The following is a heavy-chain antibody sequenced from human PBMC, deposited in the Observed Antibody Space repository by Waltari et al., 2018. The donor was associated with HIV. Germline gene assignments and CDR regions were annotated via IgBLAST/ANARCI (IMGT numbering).Heavy chain of an antibody. D-gene: IGHD2-8*01. V-gene: IGHV4-34*01. CDR3: ARGLPYCTNGVCYKKAYYYYYGMDV. J-gene: IGHJ6*02. CDR1: GGSFSGYY. CDR2: INHSGST. Sequence: QVQLQQWGAGLLKPSETLSLTCAVYGGSFSGYYWSWIRQPPGKGLEWIGEINHSGSTNDTPSLKSRVTISVDTSKNQFSLKLSSVTAADTAVYYCARGLPYCTNGVCYKKAYYYYYGMDVWGQGTTVTVSS.